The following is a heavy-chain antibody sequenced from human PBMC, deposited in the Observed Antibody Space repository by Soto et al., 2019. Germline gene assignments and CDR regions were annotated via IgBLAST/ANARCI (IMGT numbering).Heavy chain of an antibody. V-gene: IGHV4-30-4*01. D-gene: IGHD2-15*01. CDR3: ARWLYCLPGRSLPKAFHS. CDR2: IYKSATT. Sequence: SETLCLTCTVSGGTISTVDYFWAWIRQPPGQALEYIGYIYKSATTYYNPSFESRVAISLDTSKSQFSLNVTSVTAADTAVYFCARWLYCLPGRSLPKAFHSWAHGTLV. J-gene: IGHJ5*01. CDR1: GGTISTVDYF.